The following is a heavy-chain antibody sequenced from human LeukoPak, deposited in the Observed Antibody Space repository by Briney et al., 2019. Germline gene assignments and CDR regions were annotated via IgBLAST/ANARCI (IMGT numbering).Heavy chain of an antibody. Sequence: GGSLRLSCVASGFTFSNYAMNCVPQAPGKGLEWVSGISGSGDYAYYADSVKGRFTISRDNSKNTLYLQMNSLRAEDTAVYYCAKVTSGGSCYQSDYWGQGTLVTVSS. CDR3: AKVTSGGSCYQSDY. CDR2: ISGSGDYA. CDR1: GFTFSNYA. V-gene: IGHV3-23*01. D-gene: IGHD2-15*01. J-gene: IGHJ4*02.